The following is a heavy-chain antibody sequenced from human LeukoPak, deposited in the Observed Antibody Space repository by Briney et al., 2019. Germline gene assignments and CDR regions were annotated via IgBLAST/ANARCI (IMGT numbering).Heavy chain of an antibody. CDR3: ARGLNRNDYGDYGY. V-gene: IGHV4-59*01. CDR1: GGSISSYY. D-gene: IGHD4-17*01. Sequence: SETLSLTCTVSGGSISSYYWSWVRQPPGKGLEWVGYIYHTGSTSYNPSLKGRVTISVDTSKNQFSLKLSSVTAADTAVYYCARGLNRNDYGDYGYWGQGTLVTVSS. CDR2: IYHTGST. J-gene: IGHJ4*02.